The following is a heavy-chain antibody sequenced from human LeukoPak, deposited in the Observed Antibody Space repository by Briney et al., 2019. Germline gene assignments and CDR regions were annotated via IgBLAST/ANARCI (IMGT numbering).Heavy chain of an antibody. D-gene: IGHD5-24*01. CDR3: ASLNQMATLDY. V-gene: IGHV3-30*02. CDR2: IRYDGSNK. J-gene: IGHJ4*02. Sequence: GGSLRLSCAASGFTFSSYAMSWVRQAPGKGLEWVAFIRYDGSNKYYAGSVKGRFTISRDNSKNTLYLQMNSLRAEDTAVYYCASLNQMATLDYWGQGTLVTVSS. CDR1: GFTFSSYA.